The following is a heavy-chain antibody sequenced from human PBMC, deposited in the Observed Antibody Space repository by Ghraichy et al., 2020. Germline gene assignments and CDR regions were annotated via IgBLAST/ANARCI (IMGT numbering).Heavy chain of an antibody. CDR1: GFTFSSYA. CDR3: AKDLIDVVVVAATIYDAFDI. V-gene: IGHV3-23*01. CDR2: ISGSGGST. D-gene: IGHD2-15*01. Sequence: GGSLTLSCAASGFTFSSYAMSWVRQAPGKGLEWVSAISGSGGSTYYADSVKGRFTISRDNSKNTLYLQMNSLRAEDTAVYYCAKDLIDVVVVAATIYDAFDIWGQGTMVTVSS. J-gene: IGHJ3*02.